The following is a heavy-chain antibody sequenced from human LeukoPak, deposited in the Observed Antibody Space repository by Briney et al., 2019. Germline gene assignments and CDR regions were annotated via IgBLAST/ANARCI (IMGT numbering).Heavy chain of an antibody. CDR1: GHTFTNYG. Sequence: ASVTVSCKASGHTFTNYGITWVRQAPGQGLEWMGWISAYNANTNYAEKLQGRVTMTTDTSTSTVYMELRSLRSDDTAVYYCARGTAAGFFDYWGQGTLVTVSS. CDR2: ISAYNANT. J-gene: IGHJ4*02. D-gene: IGHD6-13*01. V-gene: IGHV1-18*01. CDR3: ARGTAAGFFDY.